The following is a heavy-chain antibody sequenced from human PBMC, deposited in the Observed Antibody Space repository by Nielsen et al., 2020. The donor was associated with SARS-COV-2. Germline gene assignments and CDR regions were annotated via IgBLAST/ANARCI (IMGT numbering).Heavy chain of an antibody. CDR2: INHSGST. D-gene: IGHD6-13*01. J-gene: IGHJ6*02. CDR3: ARGSVWGQQLRYYYYYGMDV. Sequence: PGKGLEWIGEINHSGSTNYNPSLKSRVTISVDTSKNQFSLKLSSVTAADTAVYYCARGSVWGQQLRYYYYYGMDVWGQGTTVTVSS. V-gene: IGHV4-34*01.